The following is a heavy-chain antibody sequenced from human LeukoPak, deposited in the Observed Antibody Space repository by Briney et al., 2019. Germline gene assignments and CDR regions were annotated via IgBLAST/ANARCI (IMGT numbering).Heavy chain of an antibody. CDR2: IKQDGSEK. J-gene: IGHJ5*02. CDR1: GFTFSSYW. V-gene: IGHV3-7*01. Sequence: QSGGSLRLSCAASGFTFSSYWMSWVRQAPGKGLEWVANIKQDGSEKYYVDSVKGRFTISRDNAKNSLYLQMNSLRAEDTAVYYCARDRLEEINWFDPWGQGTLVTVS. CDR3: ARDRLEEINWFDP.